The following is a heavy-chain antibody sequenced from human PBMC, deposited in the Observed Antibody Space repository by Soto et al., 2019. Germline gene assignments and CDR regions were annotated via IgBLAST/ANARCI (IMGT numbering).Heavy chain of an antibody. CDR2: IYSSGNT. D-gene: IGHD6-25*01. Sequence: PSETLSLTCTVSGGSISSGGYYWSWIRQHPGKGLEWIGYIYSSGNTYYNPSLKNRVTISIDTSKNQFSLNLSSVTAADTAVYYCARDQAARFYFYYTGMDVWGKGTTVTVSS. V-gene: IGHV4-31*03. CDR1: GGSISSGGYY. J-gene: IGHJ6*04. CDR3: ARDQAARFYFYYTGMDV.